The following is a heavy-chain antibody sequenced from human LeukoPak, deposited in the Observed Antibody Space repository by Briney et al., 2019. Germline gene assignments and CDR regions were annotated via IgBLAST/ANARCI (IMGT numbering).Heavy chain of an antibody. CDR3: ARSTGPGGYFDF. D-gene: IGHD3-16*01. CDR2: INTDNSNT. Sequence: GASVKVSCKASGYTFISKGIHWVRQAPGQRLEWMAWINTDNSNTKRSQTLLGRVTITRDTSATTAYMELSSLRFEDTAVYYCARSTGPGGYFDFWGQGTLVTVSP. J-gene: IGHJ4*02. V-gene: IGHV1-3*04. CDR1: GYTFISKG.